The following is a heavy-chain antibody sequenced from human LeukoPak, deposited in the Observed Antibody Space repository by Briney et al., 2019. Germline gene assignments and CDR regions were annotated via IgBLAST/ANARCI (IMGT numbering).Heavy chain of an antibody. CDR2: ISYDGSNK. Sequence: GGSLRLSCAASGFTFSSYAMHWVRQAPGKGLEWVAVISYDGSNKYYADSVKGRFTISRDNSKNTLYLQMNSLRAEDTAVYYCARPVDYDFWSGRSPFDYWGQGTLVTVSS. CDR1: GFTFSSYA. V-gene: IGHV3-30-3*01. D-gene: IGHD3-3*01. J-gene: IGHJ4*02. CDR3: ARPVDYDFWSGRSPFDY.